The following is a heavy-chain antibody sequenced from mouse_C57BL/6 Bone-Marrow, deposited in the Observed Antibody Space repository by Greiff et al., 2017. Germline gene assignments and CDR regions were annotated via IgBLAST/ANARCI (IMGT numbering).Heavy chain of an antibody. Sequence: VQLQESGAELARPGASVKMSCKASGYTFTSYTMHWVKQRPGQGLEWIGYINPSSGYTKYNQKFKDKATLTADKSSSTAYMQLSSLTSEDSAVYYGARWAYGNYVSWFAYWGQGTLVTVSA. CDR3: ARWAYGNYVSWFAY. J-gene: IGHJ3*01. CDR1: GYTFTSYT. D-gene: IGHD2-1*01. CDR2: INPSSGYT. V-gene: IGHV1-4*01.